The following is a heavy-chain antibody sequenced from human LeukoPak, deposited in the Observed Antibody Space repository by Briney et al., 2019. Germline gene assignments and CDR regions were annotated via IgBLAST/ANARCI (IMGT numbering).Heavy chain of an antibody. D-gene: IGHD3-9*01. V-gene: IGHV3-48*01. Sequence: PGGSLRLSCAASGFTFSSYSMNWVRQAPGKGLEWVSYISSSSSTIYYADSVKGRFTISRDNARNSLYLQMNSLRAEDTAVYYSARDFLRYFDWSYYGMDVWGQGTTVTVSS. CDR3: ARDFLRYFDWSYYGMDV. CDR1: GFTFSSYS. CDR2: ISSSSSTI. J-gene: IGHJ6*02.